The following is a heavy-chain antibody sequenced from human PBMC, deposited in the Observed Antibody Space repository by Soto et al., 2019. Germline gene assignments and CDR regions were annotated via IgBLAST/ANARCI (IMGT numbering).Heavy chain of an antibody. CDR1: GDSISTSSYY. J-gene: IGHJ4*02. D-gene: IGHD2-2*01. V-gene: IGHV4-39*01. Sequence: SETLSLTCTVSGDSISTSSYYWGWIRQPPGEGLEWIGNIYHSGSTNYNPSLKSRVTISVDTSKNQFSLKLSSVTAADTAVYYCARGRHIGIVVVPAAMRVWGQGTLVTVSS. CDR2: IYHSGST. CDR3: ARGRHIGIVVVPAAMRV.